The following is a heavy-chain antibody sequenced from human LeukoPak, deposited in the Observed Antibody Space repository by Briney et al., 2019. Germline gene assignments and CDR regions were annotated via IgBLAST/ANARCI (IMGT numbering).Heavy chain of an antibody. CDR2: INPNSGGT. V-gene: IGHV1-2*02. CDR3: ARERIRSYLPASLRADY. J-gene: IGHJ4*02. D-gene: IGHD1-26*01. CDR1: GYTFTGYY. Sequence: ASVKVSCKASGYTFTGYYMHWVRQAPGQGLEWMGWINPNSGGTNYAQKFQGRVTMTRDTSISTAYMELSRLRSDDTAVYYCARERIRSYLPASLRADYWGQGTLVTVSS.